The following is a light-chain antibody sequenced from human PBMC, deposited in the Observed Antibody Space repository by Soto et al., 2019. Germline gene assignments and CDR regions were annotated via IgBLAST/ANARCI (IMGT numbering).Light chain of an antibody. V-gene: IGLV2-14*01. Sequence: QSALTQPASVSGSPGQSITISCTGTSSDVGAYDFVSWYQHYPGKAPKLVTFDVTHRPPGISDRFSGSKSANTASLTISGLQAEHEAFYYCSSYTTRSTLVFGGGTKLTVL. CDR3: SSYTTRSTLV. CDR1: SSDVGAYDF. CDR2: DVT. J-gene: IGLJ2*01.